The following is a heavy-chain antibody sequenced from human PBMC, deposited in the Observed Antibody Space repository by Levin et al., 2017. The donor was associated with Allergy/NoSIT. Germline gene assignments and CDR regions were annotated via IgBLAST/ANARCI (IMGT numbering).Heavy chain of an antibody. V-gene: IGHV4-39*01. CDR2: IYYSGST. CDR1: GGSISSRSYY. D-gene: IGHD2-15*01. J-gene: IGHJ4*02. CDR3: ARSGANCSGGSCYLYYFDY. Sequence: SETLSLTCTVSGGSISSRSYYWVWIRQPPGTGLEWIGSIYYSGSTYYNPSLKSRVTISADTSKNQFSLKLSSVTAADTAVYYCARSGANCSGGSCYLYYFDYWGQGTLVTVSS.